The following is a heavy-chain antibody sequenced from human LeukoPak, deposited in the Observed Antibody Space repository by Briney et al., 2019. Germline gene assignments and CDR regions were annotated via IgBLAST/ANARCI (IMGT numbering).Heavy chain of an antibody. CDR1: GFTFSSYA. D-gene: IGHD1-26*01. CDR3: AKRTSRVGATGYFDY. Sequence: PGGSLRLSCAASGFTFSSYAMSWVRQAPGEGLEWVSAISGSGGSTYYADSVKGRFTISRDNSKNTLYLQMNSLRAEDTAVYYCAKRTSRVGATGYFDYWGQGTLVTVSS. CDR2: ISGSGGST. V-gene: IGHV3-23*01. J-gene: IGHJ4*02.